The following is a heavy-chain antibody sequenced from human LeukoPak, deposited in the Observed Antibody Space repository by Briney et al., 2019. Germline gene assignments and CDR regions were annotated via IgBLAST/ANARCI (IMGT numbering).Heavy chain of an antibody. Sequence: SETLSLTCAVYGGSFSGYYWSWIRQPPGKGLEWIGEINHSGSTNYNPSLKSRVTISVDTSKNQFSLKLSSVTAADTAVYYCASPRRGYYDSSGFHYMDVWGKGTTVTVSS. J-gene: IGHJ6*03. CDR3: ASPRRGYYDSSGFHYMDV. V-gene: IGHV4-34*01. CDR2: INHSGST. D-gene: IGHD3-22*01. CDR1: GGSFSGYY.